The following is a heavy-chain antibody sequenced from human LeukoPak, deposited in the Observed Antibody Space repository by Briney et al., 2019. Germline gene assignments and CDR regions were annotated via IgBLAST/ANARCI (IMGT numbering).Heavy chain of an antibody. D-gene: IGHD4-17*01. CDR1: GFTFSIYA. J-gene: IGHJ5*02. V-gene: IGHV3-23*01. CDR2: ISGSGGST. CDR3: AKESTVTPGNVNWFDT. Sequence: GGSLRLSCATSGFTFSIYAMTWVRQAPGKGLEWVSTISGSGGSTYYADSVKGRFTISRDNSKNTLYLQMNSLRAEDTAVYYCAKESTVTPGNVNWFDTWGQGTLVTVSS.